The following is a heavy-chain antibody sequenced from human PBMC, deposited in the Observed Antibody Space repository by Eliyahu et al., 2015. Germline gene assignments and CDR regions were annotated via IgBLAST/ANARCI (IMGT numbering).Heavy chain of an antibody. J-gene: IGHJ3*02. CDR1: GFXLXXXX. V-gene: IGHV3-30-3*01. CDR2: ISYDGSNK. Sequence: QVQLVESGGGVVQPGRSLRLFCAASGFXLXXXXMXWVRQAPGKGLEWVAVISYDGSNKYYADSVRGRFTISRDYSKNTLYLQMNSLRAEDTAVYYCARGLYGDYIPESNGDAFDIWGQGTMVTVSS. D-gene: IGHD4-17*01. CDR3: ARGLYGDYIPESNGDAFDI.